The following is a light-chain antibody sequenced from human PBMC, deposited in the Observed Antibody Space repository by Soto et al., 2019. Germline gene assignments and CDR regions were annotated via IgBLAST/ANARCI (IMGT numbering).Light chain of an antibody. CDR2: AAS. Sequence: AIRMTQSPSSLSASTGDRVNITCRASQGISSYLAWYQQKPGKAPKLMIYAASTLQSGVPSRFSGSGSGTDFTLTISCLQSEDVATYYCQQYYSYPQTLGQGTKVDIK. J-gene: IGKJ1*01. CDR1: QGISSY. CDR3: QQYYSYPQT. V-gene: IGKV1-8*01.